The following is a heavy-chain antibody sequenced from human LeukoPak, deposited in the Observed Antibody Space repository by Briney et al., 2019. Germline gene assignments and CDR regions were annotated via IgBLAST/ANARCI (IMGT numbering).Heavy chain of an antibody. D-gene: IGHD3-9*01. CDR3: AREYYDILTGYYYYGMDV. Sequence: PGGSLRLSCAASGFTFSSYWMHWVRQAPGKGLVWVSHINSDGSSTSYADSVKGRFTISRDNAKNTLYLQMNSLRAEDTAVYYCAREYYDILTGYYYYGMDVWGQGTTVTVSS. J-gene: IGHJ6*02. CDR2: INSDGSST. CDR1: GFTFSSYW. V-gene: IGHV3-74*01.